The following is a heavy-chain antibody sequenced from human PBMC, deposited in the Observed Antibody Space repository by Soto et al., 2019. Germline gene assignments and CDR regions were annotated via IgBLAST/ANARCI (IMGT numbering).Heavy chain of an antibody. CDR1: GGSISSYY. V-gene: IGHV4-59*01. Sequence: SETLSLTCTVSGGSISSYYWSWIRQPPGKGLEWIGYIYYSGSTNYNPSLKSRVTISVDTSKNQFSLKLSSVTAADTAVYYCARGNVSWYYYYYYGMEVWGQGTKVSV. CDR3: ARGNVSWYYYYYYGMEV. D-gene: IGHD6-13*01. J-gene: IGHJ6*02. CDR2: IYYSGST.